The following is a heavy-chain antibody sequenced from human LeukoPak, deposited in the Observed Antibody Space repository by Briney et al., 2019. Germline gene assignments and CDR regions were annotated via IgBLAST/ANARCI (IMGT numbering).Heavy chain of an antibody. Sequence: GGSLRLSCAPSGFTFSTYWMHWVRPAPGEGLVWVSRINGEGRRTSHADSVKGRLTICRDTSKNTLYLQMNSLRAEDTAVYYCAREANSGYSSGDDAFDIWGQGTMVTVSS. J-gene: IGHJ3*02. CDR3: AREANSGYSSGDDAFDI. CDR1: GFTFSTYW. V-gene: IGHV3-74*01. CDR2: INGEGRRT. D-gene: IGHD6-19*01.